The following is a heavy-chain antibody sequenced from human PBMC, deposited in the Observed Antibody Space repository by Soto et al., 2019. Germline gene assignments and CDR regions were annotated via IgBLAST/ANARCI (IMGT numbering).Heavy chain of an antibody. CDR3: ARAYSGYDSFDY. D-gene: IGHD5-12*01. CDR2: IYHSGST. Sequence: SETLSLTCAVSGYSISSGYYWGWIRQPPGKGLEWIGSIYHSGSTYYNPSLKSRVTISVDTSKNQFSLKLSSVTAADTAVYYCARAYSGYDSFDYWGQGTLVTVSS. CDR1: GYSISSGYY. J-gene: IGHJ4*02. V-gene: IGHV4-38-2*01.